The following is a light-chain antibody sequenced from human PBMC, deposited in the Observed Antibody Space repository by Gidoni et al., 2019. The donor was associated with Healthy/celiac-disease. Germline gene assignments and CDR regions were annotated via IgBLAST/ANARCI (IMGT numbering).Light chain of an antibody. V-gene: IGKV2-28*01. CDR1: QSLLHTNGTSY. CDR2: LRS. Sequence: IVMTQSPLSLPVTPGEPASISCRSSQSLLHTNGTSYLDWYVQKPGQSPQLLIYLRSNRASGVPDRFSGSGAGTDFTLKISRGEAEDVGVYYCMQAIQTPPTFGGGTKVEIK. CDR3: MQAIQTPPT. J-gene: IGKJ4*01.